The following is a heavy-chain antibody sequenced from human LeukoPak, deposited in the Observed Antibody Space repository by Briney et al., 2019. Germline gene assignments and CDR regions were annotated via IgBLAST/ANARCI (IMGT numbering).Heavy chain of an antibody. CDR3: AATPPTYDILTGGYRSHAFDI. CDR2: IYTSGST. Sequence: PSQTLSLTCTVSGGSISSGSYYWSWIRQPAGKGLEWIGGIYTSGSTNYNPSLKSRVTISVDTSKNQFSLKLSSVTAADTAVYYCAATPPTYDILTGGYRSHAFDIWGQGTMVTVSS. CDR1: GGSISSGSYY. V-gene: IGHV4-61*02. J-gene: IGHJ3*02. D-gene: IGHD3-9*01.